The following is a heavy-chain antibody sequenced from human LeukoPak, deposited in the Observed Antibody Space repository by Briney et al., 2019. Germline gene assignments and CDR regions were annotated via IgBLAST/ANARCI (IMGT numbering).Heavy chain of an antibody. V-gene: IGHV3-23*01. CDR3: ARRSAAKDAFDI. D-gene: IGHD6-25*01. CDR2: ITGGGTT. CDR1: GFTFSSHG. Sequence: GGSLRLSCAASGFTFSSHGMNWVRQAPGKGLEWVSGITGGGTTYYADSVKGRVTISRDNSKNTLYLQMNSLRAEDTAVYYCARRSAAKDAFDIWGQGTMVTVSS. J-gene: IGHJ3*02.